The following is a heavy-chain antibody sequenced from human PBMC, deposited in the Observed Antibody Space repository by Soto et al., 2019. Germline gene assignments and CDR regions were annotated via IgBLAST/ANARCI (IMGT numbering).Heavy chain of an antibody. D-gene: IGHD6-13*01. V-gene: IGHV1-58*02. CDR3: AADPYSSSWLTGGYYYYGMDV. Sequence: QMQLVQSGPEAKKPGTSVKVSCKASGFTFTSSAMQWVRQARGQRREWIGWIVVGSGNTNYAQKFQERVTITRDMSTSTAYMELSSLRSEDTAVYYCAADPYSSSWLTGGYYYYGMDVWGQGTTVTVSS. CDR1: GFTFTSSA. J-gene: IGHJ6*02. CDR2: IVVGSGNT.